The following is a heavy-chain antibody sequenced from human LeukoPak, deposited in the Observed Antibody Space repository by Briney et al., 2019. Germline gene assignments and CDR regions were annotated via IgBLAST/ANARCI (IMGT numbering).Heavy chain of an antibody. V-gene: IGHV1-2*02. D-gene: IGHD6-19*01. CDR2: INPKSGDT. Sequence: ASVNGCSKASGYTFSGSYIHWVRQAPGQGLEWMGWINPKSGDTKYSQKFHGRVSMTSDTSIATAYMELSRLNSDDTAVYYCARDKGSSGWFYYCYFMDLWGRGTMVTVSS. CDR3: ARDKGSSGWFYYCYFMDL. J-gene: IGHJ6*03. CDR1: GYTFSGSY.